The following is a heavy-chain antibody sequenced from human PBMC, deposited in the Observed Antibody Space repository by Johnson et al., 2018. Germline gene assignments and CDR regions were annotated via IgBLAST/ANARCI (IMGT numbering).Heavy chain of an antibody. V-gene: IGHV3-33*01. D-gene: IGHD2-2*01. CDR1: GFTFSDYG. CDR3: ARAGDIVVVPAAPPYGMDV. CDR2: IWSDGINK. Sequence: QVQLVESGGGVVQXGGSLKLSCAASGFTFSDYGMHWVRQAPDKGLEWLAIIWSDGINKYYADSVKGRFTISRDNSKNTLYLQMNSLRAEDTAVYYCARAGDIVVVPAAPPYGMDVWGQGTTVTVSS. J-gene: IGHJ6*02.